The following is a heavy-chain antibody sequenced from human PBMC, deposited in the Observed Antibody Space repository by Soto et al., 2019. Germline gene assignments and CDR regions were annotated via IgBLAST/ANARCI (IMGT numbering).Heavy chain of an antibody. CDR2: INHSGST. D-gene: IGHD2-15*01. CDR3: ARISCGRSCYPADFVDY. Sequence: SETLSLTCAVYGGSFSGYYWSWIRQPPGKGLEWIGEINHSGSTNYNPSLKSRVTISVDTSKNQFSLKLSSVTAADTAVYYCARISCGRSCYPADFVDYWGQGTLVTVSS. V-gene: IGHV4-34*01. CDR1: GGSFSGYY. J-gene: IGHJ4*02.